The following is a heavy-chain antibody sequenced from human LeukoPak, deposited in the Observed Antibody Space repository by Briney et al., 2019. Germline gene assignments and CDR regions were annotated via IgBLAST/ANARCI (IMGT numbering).Heavy chain of an antibody. Sequence: ERSLRLSCAASGFTFSSYWMHWVRQAPGKGPVWVSRIKTDGSSTTYADSVKGRFTISRDNAKNTLYLQMNSLRAEDTAVYYCAREAFDYWGQGTLVTVSS. J-gene: IGHJ4*02. CDR2: IKTDGSST. CDR3: AREAFDY. CDR1: GFTFSSYW. V-gene: IGHV3-74*01.